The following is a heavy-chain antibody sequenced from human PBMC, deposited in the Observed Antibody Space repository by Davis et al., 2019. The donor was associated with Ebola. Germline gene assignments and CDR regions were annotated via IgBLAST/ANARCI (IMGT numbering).Heavy chain of an antibody. CDR2: ISSSSSYI. CDR1: GFTFSSYE. J-gene: IGHJ5*02. CDR3: ARNRLGGNWFDP. D-gene: IGHD6-19*01. Sequence: GESLKISCAASGFTFSSYEMNWVRQAPGKGLEWVSSISSSSSYIYYADSVKGRFTISRDNAKNSLYLQMNSLRAEDSAAYYCARNRLGGNWFDPWGQGTLVTVSS. V-gene: IGHV3-21*01.